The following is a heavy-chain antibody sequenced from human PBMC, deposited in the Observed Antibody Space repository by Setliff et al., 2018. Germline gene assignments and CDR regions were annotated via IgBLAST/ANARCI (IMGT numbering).Heavy chain of an antibody. CDR3: ARDRSGGLWYFGGNYFNY. CDR1: GYTFTTYA. J-gene: IGHJ4*02. CDR2: IIPIFGTA. Sequence: ASVKVSCKASGYTFTTYAIGWMRQAPGQGLEWMGGIIPIFGTANYAQKFQGRVTITADESTSTAYMELSSLRSEDTAVYYCARDRSGGLWYFGGNYFNYWGQGTLVTVSS. D-gene: IGHD3-10*01. V-gene: IGHV1-69*13.